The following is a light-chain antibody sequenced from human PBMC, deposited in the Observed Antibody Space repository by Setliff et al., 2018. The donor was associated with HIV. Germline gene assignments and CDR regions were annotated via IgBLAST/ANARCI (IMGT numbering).Light chain of an antibody. J-gene: IGLJ1*01. V-gene: IGLV2-8*01. Sequence: SVLTQPASVSGSPGQSITISCTGTSSDVGGYNYVSWYQHHPGRPPKLLIYEVNQLPSGVPDRFSGSKSGNTASLTVSGLQTEDEANYYCASYAGTTHPYVFGTGTKVTVL. CDR1: SSDVGGYNY. CDR3: ASYAGTTHPYV. CDR2: EVN.